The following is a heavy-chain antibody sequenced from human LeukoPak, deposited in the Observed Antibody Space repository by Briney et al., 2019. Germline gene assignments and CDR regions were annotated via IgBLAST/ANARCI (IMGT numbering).Heavy chain of an antibody. CDR1: GGSSSSYY. D-gene: IGHD6-6*01. Sequence: SETLSLTCTVSGGSSSSYYWSWIRQPPGKGLEWIGYIYYSGSTNYNPSLKSRVTISVDTSKNQFSLKLSSVTAADTAVYYCARRSSSLDYWGQGTLVTVSS. CDR3: ARRSSSLDY. J-gene: IGHJ4*02. V-gene: IGHV4-59*08. CDR2: IYYSGST.